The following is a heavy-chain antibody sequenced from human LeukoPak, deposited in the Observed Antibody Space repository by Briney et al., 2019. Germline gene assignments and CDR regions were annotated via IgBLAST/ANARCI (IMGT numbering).Heavy chain of an antibody. CDR3: ARDSGELSAIDY. V-gene: IGHV3-53*01. CDR1: GFTVSSNY. D-gene: IGHD1-26*01. Sequence: GGSLRLSCAASGFTVSSNYMSWVRQAPGKGLEWVSVIYSGGSTYYADSVKGRFTTSRDNSKNTLYLQMNSLRAEDTAVYYCARDSGELSAIDYWGQGTLVTVSS. J-gene: IGHJ4*02. CDR2: IYSGGST.